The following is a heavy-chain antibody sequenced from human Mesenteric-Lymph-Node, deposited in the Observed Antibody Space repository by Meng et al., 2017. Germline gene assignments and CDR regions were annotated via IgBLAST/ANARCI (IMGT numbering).Heavy chain of an antibody. Sequence: QVQLQESGPGLVKPSQTLSLTCTVSGGSISSGGYYWSWIRQHPGKGLEWIGYIYYSGSTYYNPSLKSRVTISVDTSKNQFSLKLSSVTAADTAVYYCAREVEEQLADGPRPFDYWGQGTLVTVSS. J-gene: IGHJ4*02. CDR1: GGSISSGGYY. D-gene: IGHD6-6*01. V-gene: IGHV4-31*03. CDR3: AREVEEQLADGPRPFDY. CDR2: IYYSGST.